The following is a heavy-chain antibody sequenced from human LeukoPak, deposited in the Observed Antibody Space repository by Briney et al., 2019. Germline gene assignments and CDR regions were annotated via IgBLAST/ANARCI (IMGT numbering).Heavy chain of an antibody. Sequence: GGSLRLSCAASGFTFTSYCMHWVRQAPGQGLEWMAFIRYDGSNTYYADSVKGRFTISRDNSKNTPYLQMNSLRADDTAVYYCAKAVAAASTLDYWGQGTLVTVSS. J-gene: IGHJ4*02. CDR1: GFTFTSYC. V-gene: IGHV3-30*02. D-gene: IGHD6-13*01. CDR3: AKAVAAASTLDY. CDR2: IRYDGSNT.